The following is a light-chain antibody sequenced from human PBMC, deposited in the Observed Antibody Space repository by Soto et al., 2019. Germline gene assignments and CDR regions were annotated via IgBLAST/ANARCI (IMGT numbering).Light chain of an antibody. J-gene: IGLJ2*01. CDR3: QSYDSTLEV. V-gene: IGLV6-57*04. Sequence: NFMLTQPHSVSESPGKTVTISCTRSSGSIASKYVQWYQQRPGSAPTTVIYEDNQRPSGVPDRFSGSIDSSSNSASLTISGLKTEDEADYYGQSYDSTLEVFGGGTQLTVL. CDR1: SGSIASKY. CDR2: EDN.